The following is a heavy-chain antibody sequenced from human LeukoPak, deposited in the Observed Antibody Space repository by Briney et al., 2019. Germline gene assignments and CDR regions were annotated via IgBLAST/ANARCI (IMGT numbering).Heavy chain of an antibody. CDR1: GFTFSSYG. J-gene: IGHJ3*02. V-gene: IGHV3-33*01. CDR2: IWYDGSNK. D-gene: IGHD6-6*01. CDR3: ARAPTHLYSSSGVSAFDI. Sequence: PGGSLRLSCAASGFTFSSYGMHWVRQAPGKGLEWVAAIWYDGSNKYYADSGKCRFTISIDNSKNALYLQMNSLTAEDTAVYSCARAPTHLYSSSGVSAFDIWGQGTMVTVSS.